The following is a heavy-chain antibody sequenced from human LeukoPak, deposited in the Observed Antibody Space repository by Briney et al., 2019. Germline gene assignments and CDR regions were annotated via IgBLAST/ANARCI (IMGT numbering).Heavy chain of an antibody. CDR1: GGSFSGYY. J-gene: IGHJ1*01. V-gene: IGHV4-59*10. CDR2: IYTSGST. Sequence: SETLSLTCAVYGGSFSGYYWSWIRQPAGKGLEWIGRIYTSGSTNYNPSLKSRVTMSVDTSKNQFSLKLSSVTAADTAVYYCARVTSGTFFQNWGQGTLVTVSS. D-gene: IGHD4-11*01. CDR3: ARVTSGTFFQN.